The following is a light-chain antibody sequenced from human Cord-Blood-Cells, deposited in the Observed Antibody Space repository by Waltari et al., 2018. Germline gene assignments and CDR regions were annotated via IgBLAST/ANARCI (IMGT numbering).Light chain of an antibody. J-gene: IGLJ3*02. CDR3: CSYAGSYTWV. CDR1: SSAVGGYNY. CDR2: DVS. V-gene: IGLV2-11*01. Sequence: QSALTQPRSVSGAPGQSVNISSTGTSSAVGGYNYVSWYQQHPGKAPKLMIYDVSKRPSGVPDRFSGSKSGNTASLTISGLQAEDEADYYCCSYAGSYTWVFGGGTKLTVL.